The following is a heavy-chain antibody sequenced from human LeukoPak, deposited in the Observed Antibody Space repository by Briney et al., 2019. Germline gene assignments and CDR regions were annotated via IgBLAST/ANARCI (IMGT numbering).Heavy chain of an antibody. CDR1: GFTVSSNY. V-gene: IGHV3-53*01. CDR3: ARVYYGSGSLYYYYYYMDV. D-gene: IGHD3-10*01. Sequence: GGSLRLSCAASGFTVSSNYMSWVRQAPGKGLEWVSVIYSGGRSYYADSVKGRFTISRDNSKNTLYLQMNSLRAEDTAVYYCARVYYGSGSLYYYYYYMDVWGKGTTVTISS. CDR2: IYSGGRS. J-gene: IGHJ6*03.